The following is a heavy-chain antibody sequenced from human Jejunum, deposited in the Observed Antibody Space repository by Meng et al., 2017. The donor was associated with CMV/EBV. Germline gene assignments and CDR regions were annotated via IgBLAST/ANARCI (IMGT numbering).Heavy chain of an antibody. CDR2: IWYDGSYK. J-gene: IGHJ6*02. Sequence: ASGFTFKTAGRHWVRQAPGKGLEWVALIWYDGSYKYYGDSVTGRFTISRDNSKNTLYLDLDSLRAEDTAVYYCAKEGSVYYSGLDVWGQGTTVTVSS. V-gene: IGHV3-33*06. CDR1: GFTFKTAG. CDR3: AKEGSVYYSGLDV. D-gene: IGHD5/OR15-5a*01.